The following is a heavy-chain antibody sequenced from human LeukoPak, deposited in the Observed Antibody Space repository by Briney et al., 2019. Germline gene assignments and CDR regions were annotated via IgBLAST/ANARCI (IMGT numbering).Heavy chain of an antibody. CDR3: AKFIFYSGSEGYGDR. D-gene: IGHD3-22*01. J-gene: IGHJ5*02. CDR2: ISGGSGSK. V-gene: IGHV3-23*01. Sequence: GGSLRLSCVASKSTFSSYAMSWVRQAPGKGLEWVAAISGGSGSKYYADSVKGRFTISRDNSKNTLYLQMHSLSPEDTAVYYCAKFIFYSGSEGYGDRWGQGTLVTVSS. CDR1: KSTFSSYA.